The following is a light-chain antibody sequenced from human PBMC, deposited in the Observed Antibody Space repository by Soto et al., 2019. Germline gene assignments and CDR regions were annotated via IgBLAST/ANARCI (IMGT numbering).Light chain of an antibody. J-gene: IGKJ2*01. CDR2: GAS. V-gene: IGKV3-15*01. Sequence: EIVMTQSPATLSVSPGERATLSCRASQSVSSNLAWYQQKPGQTPRLLIYGASTRATGIPARFSGSGSGTDSTLTISSLQSEDFAVYYCQQYSSWPPITFGQGTKVDIK. CDR1: QSVSSN. CDR3: QQYSSWPPIT.